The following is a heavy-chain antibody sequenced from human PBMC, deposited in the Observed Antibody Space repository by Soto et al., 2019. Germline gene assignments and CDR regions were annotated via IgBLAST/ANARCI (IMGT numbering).Heavy chain of an antibody. CDR2: INHSGST. Sequence: LSLTCAVYGGSFSGYYWSWIRQPPGKGLERIGEINHSGSTNYNPSLKSRVTISVDTSKNQFSLKLSSVTAADTAVYYCARGDCSSTSCYRGMDYYYGMDVWGQGTTVTVSS. D-gene: IGHD2-2*02. V-gene: IGHV4-34*01. CDR3: ARGDCSSTSCYRGMDYYYGMDV. CDR1: GGSFSGYY. J-gene: IGHJ6*02.